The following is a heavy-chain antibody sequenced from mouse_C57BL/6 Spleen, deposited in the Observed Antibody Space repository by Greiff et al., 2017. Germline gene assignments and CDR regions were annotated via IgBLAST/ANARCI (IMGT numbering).Heavy chain of an antibody. CDR2: IYPSDSET. J-gene: IGHJ4*01. CDR3: ARDYGNYEEGAMGD. CDR1: GYTFTSYW. Sequence: VQLQQPGAELVRPGSSVKLSCKASGYTFTSYWMDWVKQRPGQGLEWIGNIYPSDSETHYNQKFKDKATLTVDKSSSTAYMQLSSLTSEDSAVYYCARDYGNYEEGAMGDWGKGTSVTVSS. V-gene: IGHV1-61*01. D-gene: IGHD2-1*01.